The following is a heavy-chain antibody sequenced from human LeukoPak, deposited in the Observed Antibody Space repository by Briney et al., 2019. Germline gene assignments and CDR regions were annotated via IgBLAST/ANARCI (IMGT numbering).Heavy chain of an antibody. Sequence: PSETLSLTCTVSGGSISSYYWNWIRQPPGKGLEWIGYIYYSGSTNYNPSLKSRVTISVDTSKNQFSLKLSSVTAADTAVYYCARHPRIAAAGFDYWGQGTLVTVSS. J-gene: IGHJ4*02. CDR1: GGSISSYY. D-gene: IGHD6-13*01. CDR3: ARHPRIAAAGFDY. CDR2: IYYSGST. V-gene: IGHV4-59*08.